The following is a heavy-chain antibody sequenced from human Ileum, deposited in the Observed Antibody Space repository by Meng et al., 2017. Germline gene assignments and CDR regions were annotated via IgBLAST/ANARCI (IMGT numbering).Heavy chain of an antibody. CDR3: ARGSGSSWSDFDY. CDR2: MNPNSGNT. CDR1: GYTFTSYD. V-gene: IGHV1-8*03. Sequence: QVLVVQVGGEVKKPGASVKVSCKASGYTFTSYDINWVRQATGQGLEWMGWMNPNSGNTGYAQKFQGRVTITRNTSISTAYMELSSLRSEDTAVYYCARGSGSSWSDFDYWGQGTLVTVSS. J-gene: IGHJ4*02. D-gene: IGHD6-13*01.